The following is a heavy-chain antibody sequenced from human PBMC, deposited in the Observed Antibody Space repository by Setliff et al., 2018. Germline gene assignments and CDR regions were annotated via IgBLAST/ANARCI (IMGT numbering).Heavy chain of an antibody. CDR2: ISPGDSDT. CDR1: GYTFTKYW. CDR3: ARTYRLAAPSHFDY. D-gene: IGHD6-13*01. J-gene: IGHJ4*02. Sequence: PGESLTISCEGSGYTFTKYWIGWVRQMPGKGLEWMGIISPGDSDTRYSPSFQGQVTISADKSISTAYLQWSSLKASDTAMYYCARTYRLAAPSHFDYWGQGTLVTVSS. V-gene: IGHV5-51*01.